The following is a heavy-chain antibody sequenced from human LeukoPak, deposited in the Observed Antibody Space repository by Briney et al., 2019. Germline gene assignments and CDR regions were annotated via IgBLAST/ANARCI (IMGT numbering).Heavy chain of an antibody. Sequence: GGSLRLSCAASGFTFSSYGMHWVRQAPGKGLEWVAATGKDGRIKHYADSVKGRCTISRDNSKNTLYLQMNSLRAEDTAVYYCAKDLGLRAYHYYGMDVWGQGTTVTVSS. CDR3: AKDLGLRAYHYYGMDV. V-gene: IGHV3-30*02. D-gene: IGHD3-10*01. CDR2: TGKDGRIK. J-gene: IGHJ6*02. CDR1: GFTFSSYG.